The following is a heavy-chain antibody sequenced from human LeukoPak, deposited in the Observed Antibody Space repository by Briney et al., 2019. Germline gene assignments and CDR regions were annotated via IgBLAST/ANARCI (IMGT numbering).Heavy chain of an antibody. Sequence: SETLSLTCTVSGGSISSYYWRWIRQPPGKGLEWIGYIYYSGSTNYNPSLKSRVTISVDTSKNQFSLKLSSVTAAGTAVYYCARWGGVVAATYYYYGMDLWGKGTTVTVSS. CDR1: GGSISSYY. V-gene: IGHV4-59*01. D-gene: IGHD2-15*01. CDR3: ARWGGVVAATYYYYGMDL. J-gene: IGHJ6*04. CDR2: IYYSGST.